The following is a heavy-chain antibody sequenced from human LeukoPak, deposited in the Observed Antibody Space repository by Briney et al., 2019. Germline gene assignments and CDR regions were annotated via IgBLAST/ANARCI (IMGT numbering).Heavy chain of an antibody. CDR2: IWYDGSNK. V-gene: IGHV3-33*08. D-gene: IGHD3-22*01. Sequence: GGSLRLSCAASGFTFSSYAMSWVRQAPGKGLEWVAVIWYDGSNKYYADSVKGRFTISRDNSKNTLYLQMNSLRAEDTAVYYCARDYHYYYDSSGYPGIDYWGQGTLVTVSS. CDR1: GFTFSSYA. J-gene: IGHJ4*02. CDR3: ARDYHYYYDSSGYPGIDY.